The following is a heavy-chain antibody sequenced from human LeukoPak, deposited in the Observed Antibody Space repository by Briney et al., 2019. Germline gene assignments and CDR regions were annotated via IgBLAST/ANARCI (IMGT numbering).Heavy chain of an antibody. CDR2: SNHSGST. D-gene: IGHD1-26*01. Sequence: YPSETLSLTCTVSGGSISTYYWTWIRQPPGKGLEWIGESNHSGSTNYNPSFKSRVTISVDTPKNQFSLKLSSVTAADTAVYYCARGTLYVGPWGQGTLVTVSS. CDR1: GGSISTYY. V-gene: IGHV4-34*01. CDR3: ARGTLYVGP. J-gene: IGHJ4*02.